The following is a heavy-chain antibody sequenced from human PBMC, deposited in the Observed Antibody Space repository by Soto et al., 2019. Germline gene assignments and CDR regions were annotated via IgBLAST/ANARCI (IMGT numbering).Heavy chain of an antibody. CDR2: VDGSGGDT. Sequence: GGSLRLSCAASGFTFSSHAMGWLRQAPGTGPEWVAFVDGSGGDTSYADSVKGRFIISRDNSDHSLFLHMNSLRAEDTGRYFCAKEIFAAAYAATSAFDLWGQGTLVTVSS. D-gene: IGHD2-15*01. J-gene: IGHJ4*02. CDR1: GFTFSSHA. CDR3: AKEIFAAAYAATSAFDL. V-gene: IGHV3-23*01.